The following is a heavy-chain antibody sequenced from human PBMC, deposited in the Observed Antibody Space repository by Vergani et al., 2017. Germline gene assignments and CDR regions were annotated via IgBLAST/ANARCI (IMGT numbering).Heavy chain of an antibody. CDR3: ARRISYGSGSDYGMDV. D-gene: IGHD3-10*01. CDR2: IYYSGST. Sequence: QVQLQESGPGLVKPSETLSLTCTVSGGSISSYYWSWIRQPPGKGLEWIGYIYYSGSTNYNPSLKSRVTISVATSKNQFSLKLSSVTAADTAVYYCARRISYGSGSDYGMDVWGQGTTVTVSS. V-gene: IGHV4-59*08. CDR1: GGSISSYY. J-gene: IGHJ6*02.